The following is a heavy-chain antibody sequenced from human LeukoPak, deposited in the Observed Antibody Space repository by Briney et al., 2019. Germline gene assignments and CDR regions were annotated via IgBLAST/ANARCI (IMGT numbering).Heavy chain of an antibody. V-gene: IGHV3-23*01. Sequence: GGSLRLSCVVSGFTFKNYAMSWVRQAPGEGLECVSSIRDSGNGTDYADSVKGRFAVSRDNSKNTLYLHMNTLSAEDTAVYYCAKWAYYDFWSGHYKSHFDSWGQGTLVTVSP. CDR1: GFTFKNYA. CDR2: IRDSGNGT. CDR3: AKWAYYDFWSGHYKSHFDS. D-gene: IGHD3-3*01. J-gene: IGHJ4*02.